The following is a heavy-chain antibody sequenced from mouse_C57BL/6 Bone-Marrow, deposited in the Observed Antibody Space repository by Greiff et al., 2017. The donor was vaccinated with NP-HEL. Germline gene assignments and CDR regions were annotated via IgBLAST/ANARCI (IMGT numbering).Heavy chain of an antibody. CDR2: IYPRDGST. V-gene: IGHV1-85*01. J-gene: IGHJ1*03. CDR3: AILSGRYYGGYFDV. D-gene: IGHD1-2*01. CDR1: GYTFTSYD. Sequence: VQLQQSGPELVKPGASVKLSCKASGYTFTSYDINWVKQRPGQGLEWIGWIYPRDGSTKYNEKFKGKATLTVDTSSSTASMELHSLPSAASAVYFSAILSGRYYGGYFDVWRTGTTVTVSS.